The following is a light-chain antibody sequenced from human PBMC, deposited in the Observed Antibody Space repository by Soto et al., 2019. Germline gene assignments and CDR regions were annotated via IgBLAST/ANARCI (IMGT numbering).Light chain of an antibody. CDR2: GNN. J-gene: IGLJ3*02. V-gene: IGLV1-40*01. CDR1: SSNIGAPYD. Sequence: QAVLTQPPSVSGAPGPRVTISCAGSSSNIGAPYDVHWYQQLPGAAPKLLIYGNNNRPSAVPDRFSGSKSGTSASLAIAGLQAEDEADYYCQSYDSSLRGSVFGGGTKLTVL. CDR3: QSYDSSLRGSV.